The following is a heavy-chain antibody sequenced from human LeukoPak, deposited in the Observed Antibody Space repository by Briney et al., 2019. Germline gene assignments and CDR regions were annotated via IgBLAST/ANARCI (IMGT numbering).Heavy chain of an antibody. D-gene: IGHD4-17*01. CDR1: GFTFSSYG. J-gene: IGHJ4*02. CDR3: AIRYGDFVY. V-gene: IGHV3-30*02. CDR2: ISFDGSIQ. Sequence: GGSLRLSCAASGFTFSSYGMHWVRQAPGKGLEWVSFISFDGSIQYYGVSVKGRFTISADNSKNTLFLHMNSLRSEDTGVHYCAIRYGDFVYWGQGMLVSVFS.